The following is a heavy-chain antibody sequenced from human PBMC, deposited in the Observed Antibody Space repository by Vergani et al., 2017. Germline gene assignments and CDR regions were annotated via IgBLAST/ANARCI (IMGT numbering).Heavy chain of an antibody. J-gene: IGHJ5*02. CDR1: GGSLSSGGYS. CDR2: IYHSGST. D-gene: IGHD1-14*01. Sequence: QLQLQESGSGLVKPSQTLSLTCAVSGGSLSSGGYSWSWIRQPPGKGLEWIGYIYHSGSTYYNPSLKSRVTISVDRSKNQFSLKLSSVTAADTAVYYCAREHNQRASAQYNWFDPWGQGTLVTVSS. V-gene: IGHV4-30-2*01. CDR3: AREHNQRASAQYNWFDP.